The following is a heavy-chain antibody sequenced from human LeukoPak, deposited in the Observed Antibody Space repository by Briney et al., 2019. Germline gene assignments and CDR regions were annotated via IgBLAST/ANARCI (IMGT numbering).Heavy chain of an antibody. CDR2: ISSSSSYI. J-gene: IGHJ5*02. CDR3: IVFGDSNH. V-gene: IGHV3-21*04. D-gene: IGHD4-17*01. Sequence: GGSLRLSCAASGFTFSSYSMNWVRQAPGKGLEWVSSISSSSSYIYYADSVKGRFTISRDNAKNSLYLQINSLRVEDTAVYYCIVFGDSNHWGQGTLVTVSS. CDR1: GFTFSSYS.